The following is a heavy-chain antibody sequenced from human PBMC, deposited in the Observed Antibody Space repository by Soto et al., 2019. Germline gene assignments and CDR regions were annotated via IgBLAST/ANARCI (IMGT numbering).Heavy chain of an antibody. D-gene: IGHD5-18*01. CDR3: ARGGIQMSYAFDY. V-gene: IGHV4-4*07. J-gene: IGHJ4*02. Sequence: QVQLQESGPGLVKPSETLSLTCSVSGTSVSNYYWSWIRQPPGKGLEHIGRIYTSGSTSYNPSLKSRVTMSMDTSQTQIFLNLTSVTAADTAVYYCARGGIQMSYAFDYWGQGSLVTVSS. CDR1: GTSVSNYY. CDR2: IYTSGST.